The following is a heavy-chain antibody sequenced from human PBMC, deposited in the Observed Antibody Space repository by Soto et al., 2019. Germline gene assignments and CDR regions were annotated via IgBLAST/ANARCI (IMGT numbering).Heavy chain of an antibody. CDR3: AKGTSSEFLLSFDD. CDR1: GFPSSTYGFSTYA. J-gene: IGHJ4*01. V-gene: IGHV3-23*01. Sequence: EVQLLQSGGGFVQPGGSLRLSCMASGFPSSTYGFSTYAMTWVRQPPGKGLEWVSVITGSGSHSYYADSVKGRFTISRDNSRNTLFLQMDSLRADDTAVYFCAKGTSSEFLLSFDDWGHGTLVTVSS. CDR2: ITGSGSHS. D-gene: IGHD3-10*01.